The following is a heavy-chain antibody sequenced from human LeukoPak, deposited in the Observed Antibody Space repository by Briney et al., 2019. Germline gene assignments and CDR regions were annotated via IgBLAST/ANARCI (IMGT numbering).Heavy chain of an antibody. D-gene: IGHD3-3*01. Sequence: SETLSLTCAVYGGSLSGSYWSWIRQPPGKGLEWIGEINHSGGTNYNPSLKSRVTISVDTSKNQFSLKLSSVTAADTAVYYCARGGTEWLLYYYFDYWGQGTLVTVSS. CDR2: INHSGGT. CDR1: GGSLSGSY. CDR3: ARGGTEWLLYYYFDY. V-gene: IGHV4-34*01. J-gene: IGHJ4*02.